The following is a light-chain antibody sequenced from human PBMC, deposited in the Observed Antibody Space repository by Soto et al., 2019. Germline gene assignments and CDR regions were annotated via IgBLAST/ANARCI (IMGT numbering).Light chain of an antibody. Sequence: DIQMTQSPSSLSASVGDRVTITCRASQSISSYLNWYQQKPGKAPELLIYAASSLQSGVPSRFSGSGSATDFNLTISSLQPEDFSTYYCQQSYSTPPCTFGQGTKVEIK. CDR2: AAS. CDR1: QSISSY. CDR3: QQSYSTPPCT. V-gene: IGKV1-39*01. J-gene: IGKJ1*01.